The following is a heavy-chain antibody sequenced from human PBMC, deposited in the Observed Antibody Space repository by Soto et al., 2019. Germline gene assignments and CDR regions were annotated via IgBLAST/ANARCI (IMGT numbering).Heavy chain of an antibody. Sequence: QVLLQESGPGLVQPSGTLSLSCVVSGVSIGSNYYWGWVRQPPGKGLAWLGDMSHIGSVNHNPSLKXXVTISMDKSQHQFSLKLNSVTAAATAVSYCARSLGWYAIDYWGQGTLVIVSS. CDR1: GVSIGSNYY. CDR2: MSHIGSV. D-gene: IGHD6-19*01. CDR3: ARSLGWYAIDY. J-gene: IGHJ4*02. V-gene: IGHV4-4*02.